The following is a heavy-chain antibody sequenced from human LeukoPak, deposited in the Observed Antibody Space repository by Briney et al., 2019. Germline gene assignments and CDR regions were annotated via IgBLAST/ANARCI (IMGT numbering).Heavy chain of an antibody. CDR2: VYYTGTT. Sequence: NPSETLSLTCTVSGDSISSGDYYWSWIRQPAGKGLEWIGDVYYTGTTFYNPSLKSRVSISVDTSKNHFSLKLNSVTAADTAVYYCARDHHPYLGVPGGFDPWGQGIMVTVSS. D-gene: IGHD1-14*01. CDR3: ARDHHPYLGVPGGFDP. V-gene: IGHV4-61*10. CDR1: GDSISSGDYY. J-gene: IGHJ5*02.